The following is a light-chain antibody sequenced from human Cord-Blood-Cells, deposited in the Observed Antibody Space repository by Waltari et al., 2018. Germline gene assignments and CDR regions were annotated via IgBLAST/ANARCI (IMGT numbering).Light chain of an antibody. CDR3: SSYAGSNVV. Sequence: QSALTQPPSASGSPGQSVTISCTGTSRDVGGYNYVPWYQQHPGKAPKLMIYEVSKRPSGVPDRFSGSKSGNTASLTVAGLQAEDEADYYCSSYAGSNVVFGGGTKLTVL. CDR2: EVS. J-gene: IGLJ2*01. V-gene: IGLV2-8*01. CDR1: SRDVGGYNY.